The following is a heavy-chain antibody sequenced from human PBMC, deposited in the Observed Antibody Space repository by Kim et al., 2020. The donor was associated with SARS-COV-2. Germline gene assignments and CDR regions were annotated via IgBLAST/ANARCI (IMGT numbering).Heavy chain of an antibody. J-gene: IGHJ6*02. D-gene: IGHD3-3*01. CDR3: ARNVLRFLEWLFYGMDV. Sequence: GGSLRLSCAASGFTFSSYGMHWVRQAPGKGLEWVAVIWYDGSNKYYADSVKGRFTISRDNSKNTLYLQMNSLRAEDTAVYYCARNVLRFLEWLFYGMDVWGQGTTVTVSS. CDR2: IWYDGSNK. CDR1: GFTFSSYG. V-gene: IGHV3-33*01.